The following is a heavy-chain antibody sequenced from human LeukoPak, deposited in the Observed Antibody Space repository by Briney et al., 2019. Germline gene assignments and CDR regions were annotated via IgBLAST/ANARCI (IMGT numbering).Heavy chain of an antibody. CDR3: TISLGVVIHGGMDV. CDR1: GVSISSYH. V-gene: IGHV4-59*01. D-gene: IGHD3-3*01. Sequence: PSETLSLTCTVSGVSISSYHWSWIRQPPGKGLEWIGHIYYTGSTNYNPSLKSRVTISLDTSKNQFSLKLSSVTAADTAVYYCTISLGVVIHGGMDVWGQGTTVTVSS. J-gene: IGHJ6*02. CDR2: IYYTGST.